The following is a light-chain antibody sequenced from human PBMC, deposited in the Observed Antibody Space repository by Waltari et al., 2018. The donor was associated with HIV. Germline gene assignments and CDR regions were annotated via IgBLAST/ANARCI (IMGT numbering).Light chain of an antibody. Sequence: YELTQTPSVSVSPGQTVSITCSGDILAKTYASWYQQKPGQSPVLVIYEDIERPSGIPERFSGSKSGKTATLTISGSQAMDEADYYCQTWDTTTAYVFGIGTKVTV. V-gene: IGLV3-1*01. CDR2: EDI. J-gene: IGLJ1*01. CDR1: ILAKTY. CDR3: QTWDTTTAYV.